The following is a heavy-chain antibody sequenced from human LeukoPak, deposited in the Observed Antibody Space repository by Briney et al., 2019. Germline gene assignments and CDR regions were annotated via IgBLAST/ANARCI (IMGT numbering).Heavy chain of an antibody. J-gene: IGHJ4*02. CDR3: AKGGSYSTSSHDN. V-gene: IGHV3-74*01. Sequence: PGGSLRLSCAASGFTFSGYWMHWVRQAPGKGLVWVSRLNSDGSSTAYADSVKGRFTISRDNAKNTLYLQMNSLRAEDTAVYYCAKGGSYSTSSHDNWGQGTLVTVSS. CDR2: LNSDGSST. CDR1: GFTFSGYW. D-gene: IGHD6-6*01.